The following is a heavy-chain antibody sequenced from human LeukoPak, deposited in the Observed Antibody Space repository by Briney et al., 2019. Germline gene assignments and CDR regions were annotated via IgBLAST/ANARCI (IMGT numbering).Heavy chain of an antibody. V-gene: IGHV4-34*01. J-gene: IGHJ5*02. CDR1: GGSFSGYY. D-gene: IGHD2-2*01. CDR3: ARDLTVVVPAAKAGNWFDP. CDR2: INHSGST. Sequence: PSETLSLTCAVYGGSFSGYYWSWIRQPPGKGLEWIGEINHSGSTNYNPSLKSRVTMSVDTSKNQFSLKLSSVTAADTAVYYCARDLTVVVPAAKAGNWFDPWGQGTLITVSS.